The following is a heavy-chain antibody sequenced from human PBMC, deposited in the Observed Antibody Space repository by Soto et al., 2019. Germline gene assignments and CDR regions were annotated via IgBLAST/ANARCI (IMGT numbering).Heavy chain of an antibody. CDR3: AREDRRYGVDYYYYYGMDV. Sequence: SVKVSCKASGGTFSSYAISWVRQAPGQGLEWMGGIIPIFGTANYAQKFQGRVTITADKSTSTAYMELSSLRSEDTAVYYCAREDRRYGVDYYYYYGMDVWGQGTTVTVSS. CDR1: GGTFSSYA. CDR2: IIPIFGTA. V-gene: IGHV1-69*06. J-gene: IGHJ6*02. D-gene: IGHD4-17*01.